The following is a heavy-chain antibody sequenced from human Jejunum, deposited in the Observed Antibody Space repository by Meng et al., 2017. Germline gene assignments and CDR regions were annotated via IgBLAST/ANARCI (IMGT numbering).Heavy chain of an antibody. CDR1: AGSIYGADYY. Sequence: HLQESGLGRGKSSQTLSLTCTVAAGSIYGADYYCSWIRQPPGKGLEWIGDIFYSGTSHYNPSLKSRVFMSVDTSKNQFSLKLISVTAADTAVYYCARTMTDFYDSSGYSHFDYWGQGTLVTVSS. D-gene: IGHD3-22*01. V-gene: IGHV4-30-4*01. CDR2: IFYSGTS. J-gene: IGHJ4*02. CDR3: ARTMTDFYDSSGYSHFDY.